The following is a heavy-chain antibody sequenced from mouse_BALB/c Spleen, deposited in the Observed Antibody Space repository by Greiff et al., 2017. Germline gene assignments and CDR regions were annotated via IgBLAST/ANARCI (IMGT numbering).Heavy chain of an antibody. V-gene: IGHV1-82*01. J-gene: IGHJ4*01. CDR1: GYAFSSSW. CDR3: AKITTATYAMDY. D-gene: IGHD1-2*01. CDR2: IYPGDGDT. Sequence: VQRVESGPELVKPGASVKISCKASGYAFSSSWMNWVKQRPGQGLEWIGRIYPGDGDTNYNGKFKGKATLTADKSSSTAYMQLSSLTSVDSAVYFCAKITTATYAMDYWGQGTSVTVSS.